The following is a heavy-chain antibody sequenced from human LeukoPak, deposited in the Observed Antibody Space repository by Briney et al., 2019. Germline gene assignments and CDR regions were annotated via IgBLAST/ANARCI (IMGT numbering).Heavy chain of an antibody. Sequence: TGGSLRLSCAASGFTFNTYSMNWVRQAPGKGLEWVSYISSSSSTIYYTDSVKGRFTISRDNAKNSLYLQMNSLRAEDTAVYYCASRFDYWAQGTLVTVSS. CDR3: ASRFDY. J-gene: IGHJ4*02. CDR1: GFTFNTYS. V-gene: IGHV3-48*01. CDR2: ISSSSSTI.